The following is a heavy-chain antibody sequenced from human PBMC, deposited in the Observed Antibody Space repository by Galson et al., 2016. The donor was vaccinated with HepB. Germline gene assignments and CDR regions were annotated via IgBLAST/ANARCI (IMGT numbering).Heavy chain of an antibody. D-gene: IGHD1-7*01. CDR3: ARDGGHNWNYYYFDY. Sequence: SETLSLTCTVSGGSISSYYWSWIRQPPGKGLEWIGYIYYSGTTNYNPSLKSRVTISVDTSKNQFSLKVSSVTAADTAVYYCARDGGHNWNYYYFDYWGQGNLVTVSS. CDR2: IYYSGTT. V-gene: IGHV4-59*01. J-gene: IGHJ4*02. CDR1: GGSISSYY.